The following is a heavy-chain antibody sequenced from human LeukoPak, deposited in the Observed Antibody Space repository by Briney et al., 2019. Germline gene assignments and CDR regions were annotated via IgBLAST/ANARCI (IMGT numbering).Heavy chain of an antibody. V-gene: IGHV3-7*03. Sequence: PGGSLRLSCAASGFTFSSYWMSWVRQAPGKGLEWVANIKQDGSEKYYVDSVKGRFTISRDNAKNSLYLQMNSLKTEDTAGSDWPAGPALRGGGEFDYWGQGTLVTVSS. D-gene: IGHD3-10*01. CDR1: GFTFSSYW. J-gene: IGHJ4*02. CDR3: PAGPALRGGGEFDY. CDR2: IKQDGSEK.